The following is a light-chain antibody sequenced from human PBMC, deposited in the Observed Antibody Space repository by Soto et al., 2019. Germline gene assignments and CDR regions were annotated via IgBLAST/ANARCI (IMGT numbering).Light chain of an antibody. CDR2: VAS. Sequence: EVVMTQSPATLSVSPGDKVSLSCRANQTISNTLAWYQQKPGQAPRLLIYVASTRAPGIPARFSGSGSGTEFTLTISSLQSEDFAVYYCQQYNNWPPITFGKGTRLEIK. CDR3: QQYNNWPPIT. V-gene: IGKV3-15*01. CDR1: QTISNT. J-gene: IGKJ5*01.